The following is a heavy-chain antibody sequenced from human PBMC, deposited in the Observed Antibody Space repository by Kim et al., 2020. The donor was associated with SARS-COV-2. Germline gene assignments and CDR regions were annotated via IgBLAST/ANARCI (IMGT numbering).Heavy chain of an antibody. J-gene: IGHJ5*02. CDR3: STGWVADH. Sequence: GGSLRLSCAASGLTFNNYWMNWVRRAPGKGLEWVAIIKQDGSEKYYVDSVKGRFTISRDNAKNSVYLEMSSLRDEDTAVYYCSTGWVADHWGQGTLVTVSS. V-gene: IGHV3-7*01. CDR2: IKQDGSEK. D-gene: IGHD7-27*01. CDR1: GLTFNNYW.